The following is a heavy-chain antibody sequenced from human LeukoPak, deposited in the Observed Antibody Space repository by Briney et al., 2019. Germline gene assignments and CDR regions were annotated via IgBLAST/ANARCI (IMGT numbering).Heavy chain of an antibody. CDR1: GYSFTSYW. Sequence: PGESLKISCKGSGYSFTSYWIGWVRQMPGKGLEWMGIIYPGDSDTRYSPSFQGQVTISADKSISTAYLQWSSLKASDTAMYYCARTLIIYSGCLLIGAFDIWGQGTMVTVSS. D-gene: IGHD1-26*01. CDR3: ARTLIIYSGCLLIGAFDI. V-gene: IGHV5-51*01. CDR2: IYPGDSDT. J-gene: IGHJ3*02.